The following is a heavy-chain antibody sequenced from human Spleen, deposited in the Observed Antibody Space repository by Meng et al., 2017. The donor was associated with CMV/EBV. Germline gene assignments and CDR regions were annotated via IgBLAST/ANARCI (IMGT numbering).Heavy chain of an antibody. Sequence: RVQSGAGVKKPGASVKVSCKASGGTFSSYAISWVRQAPGQGLEWMGGIIPIFGTANYAQKFQGRVTITADESTSTAYMELSSLRSEDTAVYYCASLPVDTAMVPFDLWGRGTLVTVSS. J-gene: IGHJ2*01. CDR3: ASLPVDTAMVPFDL. CDR1: GGTFSSYA. V-gene: IGHV1-69*01. CDR2: IIPIFGTA. D-gene: IGHD5-18*01.